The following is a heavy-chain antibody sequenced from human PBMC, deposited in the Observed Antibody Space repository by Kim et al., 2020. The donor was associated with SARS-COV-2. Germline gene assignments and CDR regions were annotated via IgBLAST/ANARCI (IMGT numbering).Heavy chain of an antibody. Sequence: SETLSLTCTVSGDSIRSRAYYWDWIRQPPGKGLEWIGSMHYGGSTSYNPSLRSRVTISGDTSKNYFSLNLNSVTAADTAVYYCATHPYGITGNPFDIWC. CDR1: GDSIRSRAYY. CDR2: MHYGGST. D-gene: IGHD3-10*01. CDR3: ATHPYGITGNPFDI. V-gene: IGHV4-39*02. J-gene: IGHJ3*02.